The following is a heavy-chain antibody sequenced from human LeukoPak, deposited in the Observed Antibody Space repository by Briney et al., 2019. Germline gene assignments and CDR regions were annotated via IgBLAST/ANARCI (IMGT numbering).Heavy chain of an antibody. Sequence: GASVKVSCKASGGTFSSYGISWVRQAPGQGLEWMGWISAYNGNTNYAQQLLGRVTMTTDTSTSTAYMDLRSLRSDDTAVYFCARDAAYRRSSGRFDYWGQGTLVTVSS. CDR1: GGTFSSYG. V-gene: IGHV1-18*01. CDR3: ARDAAYRRSSGRFDY. CDR2: ISAYNGNT. J-gene: IGHJ4*02. D-gene: IGHD6-6*01.